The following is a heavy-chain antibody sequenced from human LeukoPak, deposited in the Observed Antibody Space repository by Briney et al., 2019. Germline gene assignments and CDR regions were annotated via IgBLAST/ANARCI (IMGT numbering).Heavy chain of an antibody. D-gene: IGHD3-3*01. V-gene: IGHV4-34*01. Sequence: PSETLSLTCAVYGVSFSGYYWSWIRQPPGKGLEWIGEINHSGSTNYNPSLKSRVTISVDTSKNQFSLKLSSVTAADTAVYYCARGSLAIFGVVIIGGSFDYWGQGTLVTVSS. CDR2: INHSGST. J-gene: IGHJ4*02. CDR1: GVSFSGYY. CDR3: ARGSLAIFGVVIIGGSFDY.